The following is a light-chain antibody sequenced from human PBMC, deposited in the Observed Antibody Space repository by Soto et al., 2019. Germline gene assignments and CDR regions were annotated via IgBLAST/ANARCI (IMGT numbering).Light chain of an antibody. J-gene: IGKJ1*01. CDR2: GAS. CDR1: QSVSSNY. V-gene: IGKV3-20*01. Sequence: EIVMTQSPGTLSLSPGETATLSFMASQSVSSNYVAWFHQKPGQAPRLLIYGASTRATGIPARFSGSGSGTDFTLTISRLEPEDFAVYYCQQYGSSPWTFGQGTKVDIK. CDR3: QQYGSSPWT.